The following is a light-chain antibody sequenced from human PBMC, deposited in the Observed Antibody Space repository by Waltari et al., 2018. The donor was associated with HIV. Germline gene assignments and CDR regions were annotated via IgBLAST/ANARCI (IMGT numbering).Light chain of an antibody. J-gene: IGKJ2*01. Sequence: IVLTQSPGTLSLSPGERATLSCRASESVRSSHLAWYQQKPGQAPRLLIFGTSSRAPGVPDRFSGSGSGTDFTLTISRLEPEDFAVYYCQQYSNAPPYTFGQGTKLEI. CDR2: GTS. V-gene: IGKV3-20*01. CDR1: ESVRSSH. CDR3: QQYSNAPPYT.